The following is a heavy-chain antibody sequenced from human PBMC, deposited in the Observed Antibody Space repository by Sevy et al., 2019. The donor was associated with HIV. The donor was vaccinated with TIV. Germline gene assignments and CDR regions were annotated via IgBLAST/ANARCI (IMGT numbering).Heavy chain of an antibody. J-gene: IGHJ4*02. Sequence: ASVKVSCKASGYTLTSYGISWVRQAPGQGLKWLGWIGPYNGNTNYAQKLQGKVTMTTDTPTTTAYMELRGLRDDDTAVYYCARHEKAGYTYGHSFDYWGQGTLVTVS. V-gene: IGHV1-18*04. CDR1: GYTLTSYG. CDR2: IGPYNGNT. CDR3: ARHEKAGYTYGHSFDY. D-gene: IGHD5-18*01.